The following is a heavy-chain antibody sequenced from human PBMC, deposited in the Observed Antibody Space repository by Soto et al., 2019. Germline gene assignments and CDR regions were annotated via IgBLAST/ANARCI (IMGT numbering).Heavy chain of an antibody. CDR2: IIGGDGDK. Sequence: GGSLRLSCTASGFTFRTFTMNWVRQAPGKGLEWVSGIIGGDGDKFYSDSVKGRFTISRDNSKDMLFLQMSSLRVDDTAVYYCAKDRDPDGIWTFDSWGQGTLVTVS. J-gene: IGHJ5*01. D-gene: IGHD3-9*01. CDR1: GFTFRTFT. V-gene: IGHV3-23*01. CDR3: AKDRDPDGIWTFDS.